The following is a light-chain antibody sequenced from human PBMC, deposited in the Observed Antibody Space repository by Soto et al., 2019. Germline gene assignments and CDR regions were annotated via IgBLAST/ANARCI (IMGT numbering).Light chain of an antibody. J-gene: IGLJ3*02. CDR1: SSDVGGYDY. V-gene: IGLV2-8*01. Sequence: QSALTQPPSASGSPGQSVTISCTGTSSDVGGYDYVSWYQQHPGKAPKLMIYEVTKRPSGVPDRFSGSKSGNTASLTVSGLQAEDEADYYCSSYTRTTTFVVFGGRTKLTVL. CDR2: EVT. CDR3: SSYTRTTTFVV.